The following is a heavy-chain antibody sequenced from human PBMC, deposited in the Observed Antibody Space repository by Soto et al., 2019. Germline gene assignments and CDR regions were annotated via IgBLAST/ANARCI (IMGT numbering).Heavy chain of an antibody. CDR2: ISYDGSNK. CDR3: AKSAIGTTNWFDP. Sequence: QVQLVESGGGVVQPGRSLRLSCAASGFTFSSYGMHWVRQAPGKGLEWAAIISYDGSNKYYADSVKGRFTISRDNSKNTLYLQMNSLRAEDTAVYYCAKSAIGTTNWFDPWGQGTLVTVSS. J-gene: IGHJ5*02. CDR1: GFTFSSYG. D-gene: IGHD1-7*01. V-gene: IGHV3-30*18.